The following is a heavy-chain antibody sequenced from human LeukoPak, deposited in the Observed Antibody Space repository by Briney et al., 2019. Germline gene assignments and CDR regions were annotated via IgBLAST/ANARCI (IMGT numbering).Heavy chain of an antibody. CDR3: ARGQQKLLPFDY. J-gene: IGHJ4*02. V-gene: IGHV4-59*01. CDR2: IYYSGST. D-gene: IGHD6-13*01. Sequence: SETLSLTCTVSGASISSYYWNWIRQPPGEGLEWIGYIYYSGSTNYNPSLKSRVTISVDTSKNQFSLKLSSVTAADTAVYYCARGQQKLLPFDYWGQGTLVTVSS. CDR1: GASISSYY.